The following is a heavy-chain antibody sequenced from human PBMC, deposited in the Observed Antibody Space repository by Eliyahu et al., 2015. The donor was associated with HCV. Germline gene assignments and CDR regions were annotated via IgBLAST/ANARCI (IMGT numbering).Heavy chain of an antibody. V-gene: IGHV3-74*01. CDR1: GFTFSNYI. D-gene: IGHD1-26*01. Sequence: EVQLVVSGGGLVQPGGSLTLSCEXSGFTFSNYIMHWVRQAPGKGLVWVSRINNDGTTKRLADSVKGRFAVSRDNDKSTLYLQMNILRPEDTAVYFCVRDGSYNLDHWGQGTLVTVSS. CDR2: INNDGTTK. J-gene: IGHJ4*02. CDR3: VRDGSYNLDH.